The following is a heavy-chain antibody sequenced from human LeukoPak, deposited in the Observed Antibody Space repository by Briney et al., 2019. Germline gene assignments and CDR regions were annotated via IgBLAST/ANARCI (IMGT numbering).Heavy chain of an antibody. Sequence: KPSETLSLTCAVSGGSISSGGYSWSWIRQPPGKGLEWIGYIYHSGSTYYNPSLKSRVTISVDRSKNQFSLKLSSVTAADTAVYYCARGYGDYSTPDYWGQGTLVTVSS. CDR2: IYHSGST. V-gene: IGHV4-30-2*01. CDR1: GGSISSGGYS. CDR3: ARGYGDYSTPDY. J-gene: IGHJ4*02. D-gene: IGHD4-17*01.